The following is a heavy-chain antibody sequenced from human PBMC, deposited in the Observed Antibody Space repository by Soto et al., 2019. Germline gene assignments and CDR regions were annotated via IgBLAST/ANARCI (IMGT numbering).Heavy chain of an antibody. CDR2: ISANGQGI. Sequence: GESLKISCAASGFTFSTYALSWVRQAPGKGLEWVSAISANGQGIYYADSVRGRFTISRDNSKNTIFLHMDSLRAEDTAVYYCAKDRNYPRDQFHYWGQGTLVTVSS. CDR3: AKDRNYPRDQFHY. D-gene: IGHD1-7*01. J-gene: IGHJ4*02. CDR1: GFTFSTYA. V-gene: IGHV3-23*01.